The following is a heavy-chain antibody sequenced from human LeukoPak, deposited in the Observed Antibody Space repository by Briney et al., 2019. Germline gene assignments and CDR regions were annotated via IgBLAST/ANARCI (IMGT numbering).Heavy chain of an antibody. V-gene: IGHV1-46*01. CDR2: INPSGGST. D-gene: IGHD4-11*01. CDR3: ARDSGTVSDAFDI. CDR1: GYTFISYY. Sequence: ASVKVSCKASGYTFISYYIHWVRQAPGQGLEWMGIINPSGGSTRYAQKFQGRVTMTRDTSTGTIYMELSSLRSEDTAVYFCARDSGTVSDAFDIWGQGTMSPSLQ. J-gene: IGHJ3*02.